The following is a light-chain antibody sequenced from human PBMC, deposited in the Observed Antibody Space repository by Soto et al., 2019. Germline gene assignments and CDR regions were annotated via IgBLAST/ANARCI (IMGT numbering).Light chain of an antibody. CDR3: QQYNNWPIT. CDR2: GAS. CDR1: QTILSN. V-gene: IGKV3-15*01. J-gene: IGKJ5*01. Sequence: EIVMTQSPATLSVSPGERATLSCRASQTILSNLAWYQQKPGQAPRLLIYGASTRATGFPARFSGSGSGTEFTLTLSSLQSEDFAVYYCQQYNNWPITFGQGTRLEI.